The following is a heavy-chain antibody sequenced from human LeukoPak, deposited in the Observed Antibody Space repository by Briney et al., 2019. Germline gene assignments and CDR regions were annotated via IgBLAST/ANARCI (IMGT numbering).Heavy chain of an antibody. CDR1: GYTFTIYS. CDR3: ARGGVDILPGLRYAFDI. V-gene: IGHV1-18*01. CDR2: TSAYNGNA. Sequence: ASVKLSCNASGYTFTIYSLSLARQPPGQGLEFMSLTSAYNGNAKYAQNLKGRVTMTKDPSTSTGYMELRNLRPEDTAVYYCARGGVDILPGLRYAFDIWGQGTMVIVSS. J-gene: IGHJ3*02. D-gene: IGHD3-9*01.